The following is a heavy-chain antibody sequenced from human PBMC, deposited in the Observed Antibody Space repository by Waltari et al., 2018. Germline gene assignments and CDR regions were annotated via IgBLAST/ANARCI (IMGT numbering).Heavy chain of an antibody. V-gene: IGHV3-74*01. CDR1: GFTFSRSG. CDR3: ARDPDSNGYSSFDY. CDR2: INSDGRST. Sequence: EVQQVESGGGLVQPGGSLRLSCAASGFTFSRSGMHWVRQAPGKGLVWVSRINSDGRSTTYADSVKGRFTISRDNAKNTVYLQMNSLRAEDTAVYYCARDPDSNGYSSFDYWGQGTLVTVSS. J-gene: IGHJ4*02. D-gene: IGHD5-18*01.